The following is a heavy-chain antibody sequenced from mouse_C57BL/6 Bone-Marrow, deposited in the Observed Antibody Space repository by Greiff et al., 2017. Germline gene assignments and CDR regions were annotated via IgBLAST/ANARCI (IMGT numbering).Heavy chain of an antibody. J-gene: IGHJ2*01. CDR1: GFTFSSYA. V-gene: IGHV5-9-1*02. Sequence: EVKLMESGEGLVKPGGSLKLSCAASGFTFSSYAMSWVRQTPEKRLEWVAYISSGGDYIYYADTVKGRFTISRDNARNTLYLQMSSLKSEYTAMYYCTREGGYGYFDYWGQGTTLTVSS. D-gene: IGHD2-2*01. CDR3: TREGGYGYFDY. CDR2: ISSGGDYI.